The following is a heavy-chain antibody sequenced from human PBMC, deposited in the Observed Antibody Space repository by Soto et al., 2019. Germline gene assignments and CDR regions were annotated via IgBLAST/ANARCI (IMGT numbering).Heavy chain of an antibody. CDR3: ARESSYYDSSGYLYYYYGMDV. J-gene: IGHJ6*02. Sequence: QVQLQESGPGLVKPSETLSLTCTVSGGSVSSGSYYWSWIRQPPGKGLEWIGYIYYSGSTNYNPSLKGRVTISVDTSKNHFSLKLSSVTAADTAVYYCARESSYYDSSGYLYYYYGMDVWGQGTTVTVSS. CDR2: IYYSGST. D-gene: IGHD3-22*01. CDR1: GGSVSSGSYY. V-gene: IGHV4-61*03.